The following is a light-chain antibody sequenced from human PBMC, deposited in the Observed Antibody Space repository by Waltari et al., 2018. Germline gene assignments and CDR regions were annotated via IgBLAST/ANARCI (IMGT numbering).Light chain of an antibody. CDR3: AAWDDSLNGHVV. CDR2: SNI. J-gene: IGLJ2*01. CDR1: SSNIGSNT. Sequence: QSVLTQPPSASGTPGQRFTISCSGSSSNIGSNTVNWYQQLPGTAPKLLIYSNIPRPAGVPALFSGSKSGTSASLSISGLQSEDEAYYYCAAWDDSLNGHVVFGGGTKLTVL. V-gene: IGLV1-44*01.